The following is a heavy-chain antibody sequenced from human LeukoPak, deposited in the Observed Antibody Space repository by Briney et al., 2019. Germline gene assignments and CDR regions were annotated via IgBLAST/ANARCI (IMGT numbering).Heavy chain of an antibody. CDR2: ISGSGGST. V-gene: IGHV3-23*01. D-gene: IGHD2-15*01. Sequence: QPGGSLRLSCAASGFTFSSYAMSWVRQAPGKGLEWVSAISGSGGSTYYADSVKGRFTISRDNAKNSLYLQMNSLRAEDTAVYYCARGWVAATTDYWGQGTLVTVSS. CDR1: GFTFSSYA. CDR3: ARGWVAATTDY. J-gene: IGHJ4*02.